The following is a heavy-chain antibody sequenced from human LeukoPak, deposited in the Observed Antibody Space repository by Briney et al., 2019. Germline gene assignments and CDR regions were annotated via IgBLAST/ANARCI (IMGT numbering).Heavy chain of an antibody. D-gene: IGHD6-13*01. J-gene: IGHJ3*02. CDR1: GGSISSSSYY. CDR3: ASGRIAAAANDAFDI. V-gene: IGHV4-39*07. CDR2: IYYSGSI. Sequence: SETLSLTCTVSGGSISSSSYYWGWIRQPPGKGLEWIGSIYYSGSIYYNPSLKSRVTISVDTSKNQFSLRLSSVTAADTAVYYCASGRIAAAANDAFDIWGQGTMVTVSS.